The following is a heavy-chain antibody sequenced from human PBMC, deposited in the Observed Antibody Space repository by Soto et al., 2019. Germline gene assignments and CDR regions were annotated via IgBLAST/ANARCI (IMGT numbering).Heavy chain of an antibody. J-gene: IGHJ3*02. V-gene: IGHV4-31*03. CDR3: AREFFKTVFRAFDI. D-gene: IGHD3-3*01. CDR1: GGSISSGGYY. Sequence: SETLSLTCTVSGGSISSGGYYWSWIRQHPGKGLEWIGYIYYSGSTYYNPSLKSRVTISVDTSKNQFSLKLSSVTAADTAVYYCAREFFKTVFRAFDIWGQGTMVTVSS. CDR2: IYYSGST.